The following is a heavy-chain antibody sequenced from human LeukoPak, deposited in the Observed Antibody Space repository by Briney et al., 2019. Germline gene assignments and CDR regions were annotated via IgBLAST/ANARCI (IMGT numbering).Heavy chain of an antibody. Sequence: GGSLRLSCAASGFTFSSYSMNWVRQDPGKGLEWVSSISSSSSSYIYYADSVKGRFTISRDNAKNSLYLQMNSLRAEDTAVYYCARSYCSSTSCYAFDIWGQGTMVTVSS. CDR1: GFTFSSYS. J-gene: IGHJ3*02. D-gene: IGHD2-2*01. CDR2: ISSSSSSYI. CDR3: ARSYCSSTSCYAFDI. V-gene: IGHV3-21*01.